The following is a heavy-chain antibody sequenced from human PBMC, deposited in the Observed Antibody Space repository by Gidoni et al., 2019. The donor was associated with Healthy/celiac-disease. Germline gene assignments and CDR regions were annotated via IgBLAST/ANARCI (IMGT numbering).Heavy chain of an antibody. CDR1: GFTFSSYG. J-gene: IGHJ4*02. CDR2: IWYDGSNK. CDR3: ARRQGAYYDSSGYGGGLDY. Sequence: QVQLVESGGGVVQPGRSLGLSCAASGFTFSSYGMHWVRQAPGKGLGWVAVIWYDGSNKYYADSVKGRFTISRDNSKNTLYLQMNSLRAEDTAVYYCARRQGAYYDSSGYGGGLDYWGQGTLVTVSS. D-gene: IGHD3-22*01. V-gene: IGHV3-33*01.